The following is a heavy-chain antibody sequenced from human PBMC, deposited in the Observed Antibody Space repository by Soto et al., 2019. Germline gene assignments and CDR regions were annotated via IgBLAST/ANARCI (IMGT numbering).Heavy chain of an antibody. CDR3: ARGRPPNIVLMVYAIGGTWFDP. D-gene: IGHD2-8*01. J-gene: IGHJ5*02. CDR1: GGSFSGYY. Sequence: SETLSLTCAVYGGSFSGYYWSWIRQPPGKGLEWIGEINHSGSTNYNPSLKSRVTISVDTSKNQFSLKLSSVTAADTAVYYCARGRPPNIVLMVYAIGGTWFDPWGQGTLVTVSS. CDR2: INHSGST. V-gene: IGHV4-34*01.